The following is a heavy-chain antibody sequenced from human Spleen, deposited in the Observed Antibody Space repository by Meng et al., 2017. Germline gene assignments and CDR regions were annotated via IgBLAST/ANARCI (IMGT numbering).Heavy chain of an antibody. Sequence: LVPAGPEVKKPGASVKLACKPSGYTFAAYWIHWLRQAPGQGLEWMGRIDPNNDHTQYAQNFQGRVTMTSDTSISTVYMELNGLRSDDTAVYYCARDEDISAAGKLFGDYWGQGTLVTVSS. J-gene: IGHJ4*02. CDR3: ARDEDISAAGKLFGDY. V-gene: IGHV1-2*06. D-gene: IGHD6-13*01. CDR2: IDPNNDHT. CDR1: GYTFAAYW.